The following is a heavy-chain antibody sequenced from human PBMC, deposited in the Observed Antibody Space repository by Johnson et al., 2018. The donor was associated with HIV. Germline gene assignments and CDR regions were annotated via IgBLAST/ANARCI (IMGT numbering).Heavy chain of an antibody. V-gene: IGHV3-30*03. Sequence: QVQLVESGGGLVQPGGSLRLSCAASGFTFSSYGMHWVRQAPGKGLEWVAVISYDGSNKYYADSVKGRFTISRDNAKNSLYLQMNSLRAEDTAVYYCARVRSALRIAFDIWGQGTMVTVSS. CDR2: ISYDGSNK. J-gene: IGHJ3*02. D-gene: IGHD3-10*01. CDR1: GFTFSSYG. CDR3: ARVRSALRIAFDI.